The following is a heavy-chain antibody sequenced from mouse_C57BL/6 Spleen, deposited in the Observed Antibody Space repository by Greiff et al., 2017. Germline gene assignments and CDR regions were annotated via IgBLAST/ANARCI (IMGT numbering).Heavy chain of an antibody. CDR2: IYPSDSET. CDR3: ARGDDYLFDY. D-gene: IGHD2-4*01. CDR1: GYTFTSYW. J-gene: IGHJ2*01. Sequence: QVQLQQPGAELVRPGSSVKLPCKASGYTFTSYWMDWVKQRPGQGLEWIGNIYPSDSETHYNQKFKDKATLTVDKSSSTAYMQLSSLTSEDSAVYYCARGDDYLFDYWGQGTTRTVSS. V-gene: IGHV1-61*01.